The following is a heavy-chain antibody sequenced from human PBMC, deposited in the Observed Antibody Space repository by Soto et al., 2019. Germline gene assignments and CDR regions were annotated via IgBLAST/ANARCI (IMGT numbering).Heavy chain of an antibody. Sequence: RLSCAASGFTFSSYAMSWVRQAPGKGLEWVSAISGSGGSTYYADSVKGRFTISRDNSKNTLYLQMNSLRAEDTAVYYCAKGYREPYYYYGMDVWGQGTTVTVSS. V-gene: IGHV3-23*01. CDR2: ISGSGGST. J-gene: IGHJ6*02. CDR1: GFTFSSYA. D-gene: IGHD1-1*01. CDR3: AKGYREPYYYYGMDV.